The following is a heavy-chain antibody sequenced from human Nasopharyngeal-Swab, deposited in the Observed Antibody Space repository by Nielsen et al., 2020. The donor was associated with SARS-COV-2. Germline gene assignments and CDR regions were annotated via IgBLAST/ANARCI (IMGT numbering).Heavy chain of an antibody. Sequence: SETLSLTCTVSGGSISSRSSYWGWIRQPPGKGLEWIGSIYYSGSTYYTPSLESRVTISVDTSKNQFSLKVRSVTPEDTAVYYCARSFEQPERYYGMDVWGQGTTVTVSS. J-gene: IGHJ6*02. CDR2: IYYSGST. CDR1: GGSISSRSSY. V-gene: IGHV4-39*01. CDR3: ARSFEQPERYYGMDV. D-gene: IGHD6-13*01.